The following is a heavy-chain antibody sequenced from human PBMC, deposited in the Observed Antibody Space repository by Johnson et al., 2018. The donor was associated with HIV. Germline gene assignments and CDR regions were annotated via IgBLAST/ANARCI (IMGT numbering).Heavy chain of an antibody. CDR1: GFTFSSYG. CDR3: ATSYLEWLFDDGHAFDI. CDR2: IWYDGSNK. D-gene: IGHD3-3*01. Sequence: QMLLVESGGGVVQPGRSLRLSCAASGFTFSSYGMHWVRQAPGKGLEWVAVIWYDGSNKYYADSVKGRFTISRDNSKNTLYLQMNSLRAEDTAVYYCATSYLEWLFDDGHAFDIWGQGTMVTVSS. V-gene: IGHV3-33*01. J-gene: IGHJ3*02.